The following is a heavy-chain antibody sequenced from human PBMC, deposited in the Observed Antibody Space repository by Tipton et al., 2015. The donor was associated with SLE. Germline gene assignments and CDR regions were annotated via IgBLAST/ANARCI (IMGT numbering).Heavy chain of an antibody. J-gene: IGHJ4*02. CDR3: ARDSNYYDSSGYSDY. V-gene: IGHV3-33*01. CDR2: IWYDGSNK. D-gene: IGHD3-22*01. CDR1: GFTFSSYG. Sequence: SLRLSCAASGFTFSSYGMHWVRQAPGKGLEWVAVIWYDGSNKYYVDSVKGRFTISRDNSKNTLYLQMNSLRAEDTAVYYCARDSNYYDSSGYSDYWGQGTLVTVSS.